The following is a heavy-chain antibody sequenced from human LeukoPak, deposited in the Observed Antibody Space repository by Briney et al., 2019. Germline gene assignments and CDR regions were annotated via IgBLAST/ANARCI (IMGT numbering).Heavy chain of an antibody. CDR1: GFTFSTYA. J-gene: IGHJ4*02. D-gene: IGHD3-16*02. CDR2: ISGSGANT. Sequence: GGSLRLSCAASGFTFSTYAMSWVRQAPGKGLEWVSTISGSGANTYYADSVRGQFTISRENSKNTLYLHMNSLRAEDTAVYYCAKEMAGYTNPYYFDYWGQGTLVTVSS. V-gene: IGHV3-23*01. CDR3: AKEMAGYTNPYYFDY.